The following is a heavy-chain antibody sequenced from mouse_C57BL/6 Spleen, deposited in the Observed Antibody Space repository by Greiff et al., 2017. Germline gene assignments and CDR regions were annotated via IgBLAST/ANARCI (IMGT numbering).Heavy chain of an antibody. J-gene: IGHJ1*03. Sequence: EVQLVESGGGLVKPGGSLKLSCAASGFTFSDYGMHWVRQAPAKGLEWVAYISSGSSTISYADPVKGRFTISRAHAKNPLFLQMTRRRSEDTDMEYCSSERGFGVGYFDVWGTGTTVTVSS. CDR3: SSERGFGVGYFDV. CDR1: GFTFSDYG. V-gene: IGHV5-17*01. CDR2: ISSGSSTI.